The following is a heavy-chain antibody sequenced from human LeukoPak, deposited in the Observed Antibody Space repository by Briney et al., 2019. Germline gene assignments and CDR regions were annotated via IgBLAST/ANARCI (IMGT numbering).Heavy chain of an antibody. J-gene: IGHJ3*02. CDR1: GFTVSTYA. Sequence: QPGRSLRLSCAASSGFTVSTYAMHWVRQAPGKGLEWVAVISYDGSNKYYADSVKGRFTISRDNSKNTLYVQMNSLRAEDTAVYYCARDLYGYNSGGASDIWGQGTMVTVSS. D-gene: IGHD5-24*01. CDR2: ISYDGSNK. CDR3: ARDLYGYNSGGASDI. V-gene: IGHV3-30-3*01.